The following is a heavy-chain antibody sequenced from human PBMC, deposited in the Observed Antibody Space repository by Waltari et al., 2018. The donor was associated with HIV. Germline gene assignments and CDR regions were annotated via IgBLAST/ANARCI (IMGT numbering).Heavy chain of an antibody. J-gene: IGHJ2*01. Sequence: QVDLQQWGTGLLKPSETLSRTCAVYGGTFTGHFWSWNRETPGEGLQWIGEMNEGGKSNYNPTLKSRAVMTIDPSKKQFSLKLKSVTAADTGVYYCARGPRPSTVTAPGWYFDLWGRGTLVTVSS. D-gene: IGHD2-21*02. V-gene: IGHV4-34*02. CDR2: MNEGGKS. CDR3: ARGPRPSTVTAPGWYFDL. CDR1: GGTFTGHF.